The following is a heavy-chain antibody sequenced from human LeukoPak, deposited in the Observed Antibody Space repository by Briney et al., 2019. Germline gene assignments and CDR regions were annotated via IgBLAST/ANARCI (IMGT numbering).Heavy chain of an antibody. Sequence: RASVKVSRKASGYTFTSYDINWVRQATGQGLEWMGWMNPNSANTGYAQKFQGRVTMTRNTSISTAYMELSSLRSEDTAVYYCARLASSSWPLYYYYGMDVWGQGTTVTVSS. V-gene: IGHV1-8*01. CDR2: MNPNSANT. CDR1: GYTFTSYD. CDR3: ARLASSSWPLYYYYGMDV. D-gene: IGHD6-13*01. J-gene: IGHJ6*02.